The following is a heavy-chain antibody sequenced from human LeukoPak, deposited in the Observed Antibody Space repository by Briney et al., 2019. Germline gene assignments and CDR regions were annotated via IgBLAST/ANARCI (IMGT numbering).Heavy chain of an antibody. D-gene: IGHD2-2*01. CDR2: IYHGDSDA. CDR3: ARRDCSSTSCPLGL. CDR1: GYSFTSYW. V-gene: IGHV5-51*01. J-gene: IGHJ4*02. Sequence: GEALNISCKGSGYSFTSYWIGWVRHTPGKGLEWMGIIYHGDSDARYSPSFQGEVTISADTSISTAYLQWSSLKASDTAMYYCARRDCSSTSCPLGLWGQGTLVTVSS.